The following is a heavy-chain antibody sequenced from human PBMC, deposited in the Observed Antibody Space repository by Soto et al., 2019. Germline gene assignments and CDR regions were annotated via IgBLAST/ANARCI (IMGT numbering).Heavy chain of an antibody. CDR1: GYALTELS. CDR3: ETGITFGRPPTFDY. V-gene: IGHV1-24*01. Sequence: AWVKGSCTVSGYALTELSMNWVRQAPGKGLEWMGGFDPEDGETIYAQKFQGRVTMTEDTSTDTAYMELSSLRSEDTAVYYCETGITFGRPPTFDYWGQGTLVTVSS. J-gene: IGHJ4*02. D-gene: IGHD3-16*01. CDR2: FDPEDGET.